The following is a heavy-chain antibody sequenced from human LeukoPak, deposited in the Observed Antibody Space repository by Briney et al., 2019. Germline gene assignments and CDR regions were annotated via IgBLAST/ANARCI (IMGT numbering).Heavy chain of an antibody. CDR1: GFTFSNYA. CDR2: ISGSGGST. Sequence: GGSLRLSCAASGFTFSNYAMSWVRQAPGRGLEWVSAISGSGGSTYYADSVKGRFTISRDNSHNTLHLQMNSLRAEDTAVYHCARQLGYCSVGSCYFDSWGQGTLVTVSS. CDR3: ARQLGYCSVGSCYFDS. J-gene: IGHJ4*02. V-gene: IGHV3-23*01. D-gene: IGHD2-15*01.